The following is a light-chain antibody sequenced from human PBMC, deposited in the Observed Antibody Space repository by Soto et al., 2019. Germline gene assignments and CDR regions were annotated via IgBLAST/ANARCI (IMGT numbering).Light chain of an antibody. CDR1: QSISSW. V-gene: IGKV1-5*03. J-gene: IGKJ5*01. CDR3: QQYNRYYGII. CDR2: KAS. Sequence: DIQMTQSPSTLSASVGDRVTITCRASQSISSWLAWYQQKPGKAPKLLIYKASSLESGVPSRFSGSGSETEFTLTISGLQPDDFATYYCQQYNRYYGIIFGQGTRLEIK.